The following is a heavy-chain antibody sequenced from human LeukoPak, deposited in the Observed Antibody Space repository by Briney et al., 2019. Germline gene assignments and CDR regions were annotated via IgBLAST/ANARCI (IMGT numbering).Heavy chain of an antibody. CDR1: GGSFSGYY. CDR2: INHSGST. D-gene: IGHD3-22*01. CDR3: ARGGHYYDSSGYYRLGY. J-gene: IGHJ4*02. V-gene: IGHV4-34*01. Sequence: SETLSLTCAVYGGSFSGYYWRWIRQPPGKGLEWIGEINHSGSTNYNPSLKSRVTISVDTSKNQFSLKLSSVTAADTAVYYCARGGHYYDSSGYYRLGYWGQGTLVTVSS.